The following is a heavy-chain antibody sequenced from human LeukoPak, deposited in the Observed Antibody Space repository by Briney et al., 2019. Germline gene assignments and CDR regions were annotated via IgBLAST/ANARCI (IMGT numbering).Heavy chain of an antibody. D-gene: IGHD5-18*01. V-gene: IGHV3-23*01. J-gene: IGHJ6*03. CDR3: AKIYSCDTYYYYYYYMDV. CDR2: ISGSGGST. CDR1: GFTFSSCA. Sequence: GGSLRLSCAASGFTFSSCAMSWVRQAPGKGLEWVSAISGSGGSTYYADSVKGRFTISRDNSKNTLYLQMNSLRAEDTAVYYCAKIYSCDTYYYYYYYMDVWGKGTTVTVSS.